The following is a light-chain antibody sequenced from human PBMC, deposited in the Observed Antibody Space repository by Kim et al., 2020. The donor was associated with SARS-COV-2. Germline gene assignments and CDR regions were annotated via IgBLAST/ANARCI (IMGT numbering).Light chain of an antibody. CDR3: QKYNSAPLT. CDR2: AAA. CDR1: QGISNF. V-gene: IGKV1-27*01. Sequence: DIQMTQSPSSLSASVGDIVTITCRASQGISNFLAWYQQKPGKVPKLLIYAAAALQPGVPSRFSGSGSGTDFTLTISGLQPEDVATYYCQKYNSAPLTFGGETKVGIK. J-gene: IGKJ4*01.